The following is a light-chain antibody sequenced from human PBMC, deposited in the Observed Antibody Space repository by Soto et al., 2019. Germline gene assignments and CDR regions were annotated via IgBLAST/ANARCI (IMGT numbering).Light chain of an antibody. CDR3: QQYDNFSSIT. CDR1: QDLTSD. J-gene: IGKJ5*01. Sequence: SQLTQSPSSLSASVGVRVTITCQASQDLTSDLHWYQQKAGKAPKLLIYDASHLEKGVPSRFSGGGSGTNFTFIIRSLQPEDIATYYCQQYDNFSSITFGQGTRLEIK. CDR2: DAS. V-gene: IGKV1-33*01.